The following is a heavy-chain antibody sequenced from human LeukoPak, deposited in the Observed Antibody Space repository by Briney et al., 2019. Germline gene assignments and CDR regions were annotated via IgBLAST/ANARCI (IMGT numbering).Heavy chain of an antibody. Sequence: PGGSLRLSCAASGFTFSTYTMNWVRQAPGKGLGWVSSIDSSSSRIYYADSLKGRFTISRDNAKNSLYLQMNSLRAEDTAVYYCARGSAYDWDYWGQGTLVTVSS. CDR2: IDSSSSRI. J-gene: IGHJ4*02. CDR3: ARGSAYDWDY. CDR1: GFTFSTYT. D-gene: IGHD5-12*01. V-gene: IGHV3-21*01.